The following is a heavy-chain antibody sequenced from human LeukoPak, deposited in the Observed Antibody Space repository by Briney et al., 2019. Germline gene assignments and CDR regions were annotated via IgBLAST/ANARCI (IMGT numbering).Heavy chain of an antibody. CDR2: SSNIPTTT. J-gene: IGHJ4*02. D-gene: IGHD2-21*01. Sequence: GGSLRLSCAASGFTLNDYNMHWVRQAPGKGLEWVSYSSNIPTTTFYTDSVKGRFTISRDNAKNSLYLQMNNLRAEDTAVYYCARIEAYCGSGGCYEGFDYWGQGTLVTVSS. V-gene: IGHV3-48*04. CDR3: ARIEAYCGSGGCYEGFDY. CDR1: GFTLNDYN.